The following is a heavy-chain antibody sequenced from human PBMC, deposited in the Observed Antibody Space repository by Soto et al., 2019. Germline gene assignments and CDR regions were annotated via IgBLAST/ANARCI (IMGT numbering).Heavy chain of an antibody. CDR3: ARGVTAGVDH. V-gene: IGHV1-8*01. D-gene: IGHD2-21*02. J-gene: IGHJ4*02. Sequence: VQLVQSGAEVRQPGASVKVSCKTSGYTFTDLDINWVRQATGQGLEWMGWMHPTSGDTGYAQNFQGRVTMTSDISISTAYMELNSLRYEDTAFYYCARGVTAGVDHWGQGTLVTVSS. CDR1: GYTFTDLD. CDR2: MHPTSGDT.